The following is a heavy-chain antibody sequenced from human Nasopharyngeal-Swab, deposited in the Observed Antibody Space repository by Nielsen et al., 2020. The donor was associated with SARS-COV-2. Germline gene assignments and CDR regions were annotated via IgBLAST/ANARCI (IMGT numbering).Heavy chain of an antibody. CDR2: INPGGGSA. J-gene: IGHJ5*02. Sequence: VRQMPGKGLEWMGIINPGGGSARYSQNFQGRVTMTRDTSTSTVYMELSSLRSEDTAVYYCARGGDPREVVAATDCFDPWDQGTLVTVSS. CDR3: ARGGDPREVVAATDCFDP. V-gene: IGHV1-46*01. D-gene: IGHD2-15*01.